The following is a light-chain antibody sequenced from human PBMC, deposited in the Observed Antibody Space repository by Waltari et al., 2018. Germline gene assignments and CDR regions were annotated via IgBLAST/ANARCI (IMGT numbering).Light chain of an antibody. CDR2: AAS. J-gene: IGKJ3*01. CDR1: HGISSF. CDR3: QQYNDWPFT. V-gene: IGKV1-9*01. Sequence: IQLTQSPSSLSASVGDRVTITCRASHGISSFLAWYQQKPGKAPKLLIYAASTLQTGVPSRFSGSGSGTDFTLTISSLQSEDFAVYYCQQYNDWPFTFGPGTKVDFK.